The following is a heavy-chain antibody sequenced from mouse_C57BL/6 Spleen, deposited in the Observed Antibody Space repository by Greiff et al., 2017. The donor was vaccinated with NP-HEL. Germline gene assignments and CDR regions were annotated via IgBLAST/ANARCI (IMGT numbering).Heavy chain of an antibody. J-gene: IGHJ2*01. CDR3: AREGKLRGYFDY. Sequence: QFQLQQPGAELVMPGASVKLSCKASGYTFTSYWMHWVKQRPGQGLEWIGEIDPSDSYTNYNQKFKGKSTLTVDKSSSTAYMQLSSLTSEDSAVYYCAREGKLRGYFDYWGQGTTLTVSS. D-gene: IGHD1-1*01. CDR2: IDPSDSYT. CDR1: GYTFTSYW. V-gene: IGHV1-69*01.